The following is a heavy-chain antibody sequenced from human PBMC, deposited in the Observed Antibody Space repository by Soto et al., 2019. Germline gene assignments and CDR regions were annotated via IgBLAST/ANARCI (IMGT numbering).Heavy chain of an antibody. J-gene: IGHJ4*02. CDR2: ISYDGSNK. CDR1: GFTFSSYG. D-gene: IGHD3-10*01. CDR3: ATQAMVRGSHPYYFDY. Sequence: QVQLVESGGGVVQPGRSLRLSCAASGFTFSSYGMHWVRQAPGKGLEWVAVISYDGSNKYYADSVKGRFTISRDNSKNTLYLQMNSLRAEDTAVYYCATQAMVRGSHPYYFDYWGQGTLVTVSS. V-gene: IGHV3-30*03.